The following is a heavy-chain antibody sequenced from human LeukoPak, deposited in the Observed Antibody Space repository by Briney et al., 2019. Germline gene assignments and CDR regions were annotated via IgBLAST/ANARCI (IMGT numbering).Heavy chain of an antibody. CDR1: GFTVSSNY. Sequence: TGGSLRLSCAASGFTVSSNYMNWVRQAPGKGLEWVSSISSSSSYIYYADSVKGRFTISRDNAKNSLYLQMNSLRAEDTAVYYCAKVYSPERIAVAGTLDFQHWGQGTLVTVSS. CDR2: ISSSSSYI. CDR3: AKVYSPERIAVAGTLDFQH. J-gene: IGHJ1*01. D-gene: IGHD6-19*01. V-gene: IGHV3-21*04.